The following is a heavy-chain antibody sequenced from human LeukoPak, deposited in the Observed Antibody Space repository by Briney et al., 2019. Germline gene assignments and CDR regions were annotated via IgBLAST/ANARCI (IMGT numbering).Heavy chain of an antibody. V-gene: IGHV1-18*04. Sequence: ASVKVSCKASGYTFSTYGISWVRQAPGQGLEWMGWISAYNGNTNYAQKLQGRVTMTTDTSTSTAYMELRSLRSDDTAVYYCARATEGTDFDYWGQGTQVTVSS. J-gene: IGHJ4*02. CDR3: ARATEGTDFDY. CDR1: GYTFSTYG. CDR2: ISAYNGNT. D-gene: IGHD3-10*01.